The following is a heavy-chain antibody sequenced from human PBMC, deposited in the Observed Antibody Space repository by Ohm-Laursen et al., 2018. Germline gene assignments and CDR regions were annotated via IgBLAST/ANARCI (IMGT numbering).Heavy chain of an antibody. J-gene: IGHJ4*02. D-gene: IGHD1-26*01. Sequence: SETLSLTYAVYGGSFSGYYWSWIRQPPGKGLEWIGEINHSGSTNYNPSLKSRVTISVDTSKNQFSLKLSSVTAADTAVYYCARGSETGSYYGYWVQGTLVTVSS. CDR2: INHSGST. V-gene: IGHV4-34*01. CDR3: ARGSETGSYYGY. CDR1: GGSFSGYY.